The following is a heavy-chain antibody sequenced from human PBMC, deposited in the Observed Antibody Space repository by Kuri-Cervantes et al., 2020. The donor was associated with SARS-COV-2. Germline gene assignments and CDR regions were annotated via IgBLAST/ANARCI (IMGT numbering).Heavy chain of an antibody. CDR2: ISSSSYV. J-gene: IGHJ6*03. CDR3: ARPPYYYYYMDV. V-gene: IGHV3-21*01. Sequence: GGSLRLSCAASGFTFSSYSMNWVRQAPGKGLEWVSSISSSSYVYYADSVKGRFTISRDNAKNSLYLHMNTPRAEDTAVYYCARPPYYYYYMDVWGKGTTVTVSS. CDR1: GFTFSSYS.